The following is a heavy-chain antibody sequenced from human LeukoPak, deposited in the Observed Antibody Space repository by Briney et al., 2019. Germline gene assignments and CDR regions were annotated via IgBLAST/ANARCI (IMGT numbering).Heavy chain of an antibody. V-gene: IGHV3-23*01. Sequence: GSLRLSCAVSGITLSNYGMSWVRHAPGTGLEWVAGISDSGGSTNYADSVKGRFTISRDNPKNTLFLQMNSLRADDTAVYFCAKRGVVIRVILVGFHKEAYYFDSWGQGALVTVSS. CDR3: AKRGVVIRVILVGFHKEAYYFDS. D-gene: IGHD3-22*01. J-gene: IGHJ4*02. CDR2: ISDSGGST. CDR1: GITLSNYG.